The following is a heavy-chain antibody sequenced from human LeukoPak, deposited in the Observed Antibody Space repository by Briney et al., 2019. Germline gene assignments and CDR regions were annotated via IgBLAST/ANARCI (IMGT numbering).Heavy chain of an antibody. V-gene: IGHV3-7*01. D-gene: IGHD6-13*01. CDR2: IKQDGSEI. CDR3: ARDLSFRSSSHFDY. CDR1: GFTFNNYW. J-gene: IGHJ4*02. Sequence: PGGSLRLSCAASGFTFNNYWMSWVRQAPGKGLEWVANIKQDGSEIYYVDSVKGRFTISRDNAKNSLYLQMNSLRAEDTAVYYCARDLSFRSSSHFDYWGQGTLVTVSS.